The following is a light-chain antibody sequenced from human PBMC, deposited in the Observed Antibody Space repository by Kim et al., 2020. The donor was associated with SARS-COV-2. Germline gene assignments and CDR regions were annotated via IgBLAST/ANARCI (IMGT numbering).Light chain of an antibody. CDR1: SSDVGSYNF. Sequence: GQSVHISCTGTSSDVGSYNFVSWYQQHPGKAPKLMIYAVNKRPSGVPDRFSGSKSGNTASLTISGLQPDDESDFYCCSYAGSYTWVFGGGTKLTVL. J-gene: IGLJ3*02. V-gene: IGLV2-11*01. CDR3: CSYAGSYTWV. CDR2: AVN.